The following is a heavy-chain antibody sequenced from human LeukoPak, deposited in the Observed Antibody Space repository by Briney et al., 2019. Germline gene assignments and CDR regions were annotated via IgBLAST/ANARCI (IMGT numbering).Heavy chain of an antibody. J-gene: IGHJ4*02. V-gene: IGHV4-30-4*08. D-gene: IGHD2-2*01. CDR2: IYYSGST. CDR3: ARAGWVVVVPAAPVRTVFDY. Sequence: PSETLSLTCTVSGGSISSGDYYWSWIRQPPGKGLEWIGYIYYSGSTYYNPSLKSRVTISVDTSKNQFSLKLSSVTAADTAVYYCARAGWVVVVPAAPVRTVFDYWGQGTLVTVSS. CDR1: GGSISSGDYY.